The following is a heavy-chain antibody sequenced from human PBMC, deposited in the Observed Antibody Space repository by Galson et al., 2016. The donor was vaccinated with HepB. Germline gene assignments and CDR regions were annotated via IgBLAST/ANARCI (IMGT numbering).Heavy chain of an antibody. CDR3: TRDYMHTGMNV. Sequence: CAISGDSVTNDDTIWNWIRQSPSRGLEWLGRTYYRSQWFNEYAVSVKSRITINSDTSRNQFSLQLDSVTPDDTAAYFCTRDYMHTGMNVWGQGTTVTVSS. CDR2: TYYRSQWFN. V-gene: IGHV6-1*01. CDR1: GDSVTNDDTI. J-gene: IGHJ6*02.